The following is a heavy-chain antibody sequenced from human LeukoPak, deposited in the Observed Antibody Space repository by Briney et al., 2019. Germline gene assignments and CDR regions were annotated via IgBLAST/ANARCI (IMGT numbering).Heavy chain of an antibody. J-gene: IGHJ4*02. CDR3: ARDFLVGKIAPLDY. D-gene: IGHD6-13*01. CDR1: GFTFSSYS. CDR2: ISSSSSYI. Sequence: GGSLRLSCAASGFTFSSYSMNWVRQAPGKGLEWVSSISSSSSYIYYADSVKGRFTISRDNAKNSLYLQMNSLRAEDTAVYYCARDFLVGKIAPLDYWGQGTLVTVSS. V-gene: IGHV3-21*01.